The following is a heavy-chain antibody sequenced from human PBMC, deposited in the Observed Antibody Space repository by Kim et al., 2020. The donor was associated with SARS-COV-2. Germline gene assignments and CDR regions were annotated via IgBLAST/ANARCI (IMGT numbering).Heavy chain of an antibody. CDR3: ARAFDLGIWYFDY. D-gene: IGHD3-16*01. Sequence: YADSVKGRFTISRDNSKNTLYLQMNSLRAEDTAVYYCARAFDLGIWYFDYWGQGTLVTVSS. V-gene: IGHV3-33*01. J-gene: IGHJ4*02.